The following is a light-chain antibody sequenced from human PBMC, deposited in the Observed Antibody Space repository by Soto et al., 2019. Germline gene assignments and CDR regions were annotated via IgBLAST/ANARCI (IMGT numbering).Light chain of an antibody. CDR3: STSATNYNYV. CDR2: EVS. CDR1: SSDVGGYNY. V-gene: IGLV2-8*01. J-gene: IGLJ1*01. Sequence: QSLVSHPPSASGSPGQSVTISCTGTSSDVGGYNYVSWYQQHPGKAPKLMIFEVSKRSSGVPDRFSGSKSGNTASLTVSGLQAEDEADYYCSTSATNYNYVFGTGTKVTVL.